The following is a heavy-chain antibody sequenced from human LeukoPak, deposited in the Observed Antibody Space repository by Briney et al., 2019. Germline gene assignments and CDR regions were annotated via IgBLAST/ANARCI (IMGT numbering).Heavy chain of an antibody. CDR1: VGSFSGYY. D-gene: IGHD3-9*01. Sequence: PSETLSLTCAVYVGSFSGYYWNWIRQPPGKGLEWTGEINHSGSTNYNPSLKSRVTISVDTSKNDLSLKLSSVTAAYTAVFFFKQKTAYEILTGYYNERYFDYWGQRTLVTVSS. J-gene: IGHJ4*02. CDR3: KQKTAYEILTGYYNERYFDY. CDR2: INHSGST. V-gene: IGHV4-34*01.